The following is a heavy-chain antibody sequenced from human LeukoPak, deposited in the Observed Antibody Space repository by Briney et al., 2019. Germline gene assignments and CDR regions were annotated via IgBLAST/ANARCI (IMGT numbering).Heavy chain of an antibody. Sequence: SETLSLTCTVSGGSISSYYWSWIRQPAGKGLEWIGRIYTSGSTNYNPSLKSRVTMSVDTSKNQFSLKLSSVTAADTAVYYCARAGMATKALSVIAFDIWGQGTMVTVSS. CDR3: ARAGMATKALSVIAFDI. D-gene: IGHD5-24*01. CDR1: GGSISSYY. J-gene: IGHJ3*02. V-gene: IGHV4-4*07. CDR2: IYTSGST.